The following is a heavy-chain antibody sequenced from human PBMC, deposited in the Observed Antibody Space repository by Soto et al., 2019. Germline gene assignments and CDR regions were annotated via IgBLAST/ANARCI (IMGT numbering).Heavy chain of an antibody. D-gene: IGHD2-15*01. CDR3: ATVLRRPVEGPAAFDI. CDR2: ISSSSSYI. J-gene: IGHJ3*02. CDR1: GFTFSSYS. Sequence: GGSLRLSCAASGFTFSSYSMNWVRQAPGKGLEWVSSISSSSSYIYYADSVKGRFTISRDNAKNSLYLQMNSLRAEDTAVYYCATVLRRPVEGPAAFDIWGQGTMVTVSS. V-gene: IGHV3-21*01.